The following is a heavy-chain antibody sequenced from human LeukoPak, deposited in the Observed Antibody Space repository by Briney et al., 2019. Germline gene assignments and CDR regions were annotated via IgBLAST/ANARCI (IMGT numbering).Heavy chain of an antibody. CDR1: GYTFTGYY. J-gene: IGHJ4*02. CDR2: INPNSGGT. D-gene: IGHD4-17*01. Sequence: ASVKVSCKASGYTFTGYYMHWVRQAPGQGLEWMGWINPNSGGTNYAQKFQGRVTMTRDTSISTAYMELSRLRSDDTAVYYCARDANGDYDSDGPYDYWGQGTLVTVSS. CDR3: ARDANGDYDSDGPYDY. V-gene: IGHV1-2*02.